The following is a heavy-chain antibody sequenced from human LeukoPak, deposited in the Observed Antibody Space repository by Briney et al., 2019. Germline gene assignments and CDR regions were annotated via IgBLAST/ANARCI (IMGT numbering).Heavy chain of an antibody. D-gene: IGHD3-10*01. CDR1: GFTFSRYW. CDR3: ARLLVYNSGGEAFDY. V-gene: IGHV3-7*01. CDR2: IKKEGSEK. J-gene: IGHJ4*02. Sequence: GGSLRLSCAASGFTFSRYWMSWVRQAPGKGLEWVANIKKEGSEKYYVDSVTGRFTISRDNAKNSLYLQMNSLRAEDTAVYYCARLLVYNSGGEAFDYGGPGTLVTVSA.